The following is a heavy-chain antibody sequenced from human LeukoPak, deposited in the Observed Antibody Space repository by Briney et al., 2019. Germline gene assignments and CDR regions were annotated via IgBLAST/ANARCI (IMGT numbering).Heavy chain of an antibody. D-gene: IGHD6-13*01. CDR3: ARVPRAKPYIAAAGTTSSLSAFDI. CDR1: GGSISSYY. J-gene: IGHJ3*02. CDR2: IYYSGST. Sequence: SETLSLTCTVSGGSISSYYWSWIRQPPGKGLEWIGYIYYSGSTNYNPSLKSRVTISVDTSKNQFSLKLSSVTAADTAVYYCARVPRAKPYIAAAGTTSSLSAFDIWGQGTMVTVSS. V-gene: IGHV4-59*01.